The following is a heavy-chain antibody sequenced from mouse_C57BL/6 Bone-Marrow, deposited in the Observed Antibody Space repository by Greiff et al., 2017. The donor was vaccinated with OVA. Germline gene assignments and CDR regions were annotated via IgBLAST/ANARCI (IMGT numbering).Heavy chain of an antibody. CDR3: ANPYYYGSSWYYAMDY. V-gene: IGHV1-59*01. J-gene: IGHJ4*01. CDR1: GYTFTSYW. Sequence: QVQLQQPGAELVRPGTSVKLSCKASGYTFTSYWMHWVKQRPGQGLEWIGVIDPSDSYTNYNQKFKGKATLTVDTSSSTAYMQLSSLTSEDSAVYYCANPYYYGSSWYYAMDYWGQGTSVTVSS. D-gene: IGHD1-1*01. CDR2: IDPSDSYT.